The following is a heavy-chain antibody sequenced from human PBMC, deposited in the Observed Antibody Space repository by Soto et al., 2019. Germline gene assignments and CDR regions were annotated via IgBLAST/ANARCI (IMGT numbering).Heavy chain of an antibody. CDR3: AHIPEAVAGPLDFQH. J-gene: IGHJ1*01. V-gene: IGHV2-5*02. CDR2: IYWDDDK. CDR1: GFSLSTSGVG. Sequence: QITLKESGPTLVKPTQTLTLTCTFSGFSLSTSGVGVGWIRQPPGKALEWLALIYWDDDKRYSPSLKSRLTITKDTSKNQVVLTMTNMDPVDTATYYCAHIPEAVAGPLDFQHWGQGTLVTVSS. D-gene: IGHD6-19*01.